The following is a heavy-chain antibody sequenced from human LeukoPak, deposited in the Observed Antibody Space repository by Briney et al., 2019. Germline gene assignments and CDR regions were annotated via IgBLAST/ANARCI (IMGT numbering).Heavy chain of an antibody. Sequence: PSETLSLTCTVSGGSISSSTYYWGWIRQPPEKGLEWIVTIYYSGSTYYNPSLKSRVAISVDTSKNQFSLKLSSVTAADTAVYYCARLRGETARGYSGYDMNYYYYYYMDVWGKGTTVTVSS. J-gene: IGHJ6*03. CDR1: GGSISSSTYY. CDR3: ARLRGETARGYSGYDMNYYYYYYMDV. V-gene: IGHV4-39*01. D-gene: IGHD5-12*01. CDR2: IYYSGST.